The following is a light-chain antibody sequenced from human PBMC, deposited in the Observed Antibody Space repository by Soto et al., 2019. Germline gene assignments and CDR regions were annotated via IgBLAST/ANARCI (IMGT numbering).Light chain of an antibody. Sequence: EIVMTQSPATLSVSPGERATLSCRASQSVSSNLAWYQQKPGQAPRIIIYGASTRATGIPARFSGSGSGTEFTLTITRLEPEDFEVFYCQQYGTSEIIFGQGTRLEIK. V-gene: IGKV3-15*01. CDR1: QSVSSN. J-gene: IGKJ5*01. CDR2: GAS. CDR3: QQYGTSEII.